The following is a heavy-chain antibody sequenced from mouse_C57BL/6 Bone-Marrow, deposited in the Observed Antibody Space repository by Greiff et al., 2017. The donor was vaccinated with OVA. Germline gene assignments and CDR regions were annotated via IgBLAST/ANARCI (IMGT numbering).Heavy chain of an antibody. V-gene: IGHV5-12*01. J-gene: IGHJ1*03. CDR2: ISNGGGST. CDR3: ARQAWYFDV. CDR1: GFTFSDYY. Sequence: EVQGVESGGGLVQPGGSLKLSCAASGFTFSDYYMYWVRQTPETRLEWVAYISNGGGSTYYPDTVKGRFTISRDNAKNTLYLQMSRLKSEDTAMYYCARQAWYFDVWGTGTTVTVSS.